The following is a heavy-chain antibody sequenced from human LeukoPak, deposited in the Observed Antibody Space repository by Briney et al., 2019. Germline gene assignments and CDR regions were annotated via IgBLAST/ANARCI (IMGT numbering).Heavy chain of an antibody. CDR2: ISSNGGST. Sequence: GGSLRLSCAASGFTFSSYAMHWVRQAPGKGLEYVSAISSNGGSTYYANSVKGRFTISRDNSKNTLYLQMGSLRAEDMAVYYCAREGPDYGGSIFDYWGQGTLVTVSS. V-gene: IGHV3-64*01. J-gene: IGHJ4*02. CDR1: GFTFSSYA. CDR3: AREGPDYGGSIFDY. D-gene: IGHD4-23*01.